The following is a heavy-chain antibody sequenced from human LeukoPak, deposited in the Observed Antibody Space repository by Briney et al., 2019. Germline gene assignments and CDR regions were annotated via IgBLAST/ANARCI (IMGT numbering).Heavy chain of an antibody. CDR2: LSGSGVTP. CDR3: AKDRRYDSSGFDY. CDR1: GFTFSTYW. V-gene: IGHV3-23*01. Sequence: GGSLSLSCAASGFTFSTYWMSWVRQAPGKGLEWVSALSGSGVTPYFADSVKGRFTISRDNSKNMLYLQMNSLRAEDTAVYYCAKDRRYDSSGFDYWGQGTLVTVSS. D-gene: IGHD3-22*01. J-gene: IGHJ4*02.